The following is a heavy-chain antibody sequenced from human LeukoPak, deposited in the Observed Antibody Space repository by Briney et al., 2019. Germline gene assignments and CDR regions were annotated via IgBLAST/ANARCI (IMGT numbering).Heavy chain of an antibody. J-gene: IGHJ4*02. CDR3: ARDLS. V-gene: IGHV4-39*07. CDR1: GGSISSSSYY. Sequence: SETLPLTCTVSGGSISSSSYYWGWIRQPPGKGLEWIGSIYYSGSTYYNPSLKSRVTISVDTSKNQFSLKLSSVTAADTAVYYCARDLSWGQGTLSPSPQ. CDR2: IYYSGST.